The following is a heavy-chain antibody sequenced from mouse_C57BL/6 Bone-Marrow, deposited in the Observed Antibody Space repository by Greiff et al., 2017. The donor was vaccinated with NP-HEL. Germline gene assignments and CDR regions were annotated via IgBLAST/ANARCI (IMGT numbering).Heavy chain of an antibody. J-gene: IGHJ1*03. D-gene: IGHD1-1*01. CDR3: AGYYYGSSWNWYFDV. Sequence: EVMLVESGGGLVQPGGSLSLSCAASGFTFTDYYMSWVRQPPGQALEWLGFIRNKANGYTTEYSASVKGRFTISRDNSQSILYLQMNALRAEDSATYDVAGYYYGSSWNWYFDVWGTGTTVTVSS. V-gene: IGHV7-3*01. CDR2: IRNKANGYTT. CDR1: GFTFTDYY.